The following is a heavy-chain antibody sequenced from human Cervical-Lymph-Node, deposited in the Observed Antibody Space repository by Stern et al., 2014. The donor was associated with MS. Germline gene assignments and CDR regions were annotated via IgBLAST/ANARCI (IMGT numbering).Heavy chain of an antibody. CDR2: INPQTGNP. CDR1: GYTFTSYA. V-gene: IGHV7-4-1*02. J-gene: IGHJ4*02. D-gene: IGHD6-19*01. Sequence: VQLVESGSELKKPGASVQVSCKASGYTFTSYAIHWVRQAPGQGLEWMGWINPQTGNPTYAQGFQGSFAMTLDPSANTAYLQISSLKPEDTAIYYCARAYSSGYYYFDSWGQGTLVTVSS. CDR3: ARAYSSGYYYFDS.